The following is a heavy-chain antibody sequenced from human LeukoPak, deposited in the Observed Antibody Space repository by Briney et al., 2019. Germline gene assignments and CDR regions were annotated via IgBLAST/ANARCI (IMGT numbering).Heavy chain of an antibody. CDR1: GYRFPTSW. CDR3: ARGAYGSGSSYNFYGMDV. V-gene: IGHV5-51*01. J-gene: IGHJ6*02. CDR2: IYPDDPDT. Sequence: GESLQISFKGSGYRFPTSWIAWVRPMPGKGFEWMGVIYPDDPDTIYNPSFEGQVTFSVDKSISTAYLQWSSLKASDTAIYYCARGAYGSGSSYNFYGMDVWGQGTPVAVSS. D-gene: IGHD3-10*01.